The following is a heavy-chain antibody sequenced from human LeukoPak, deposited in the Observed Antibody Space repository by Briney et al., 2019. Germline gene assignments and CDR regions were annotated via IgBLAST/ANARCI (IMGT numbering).Heavy chain of an antibody. V-gene: IGHV3-23*01. CDR1: GFTFRSYA. Sequence: GGSLRLSCAASGFTFRSYAMSWARHPQGKGLEWVSAFSGSGGRTYYADSVKGRFTISRDNSKSSLYLQMNSVRAEDTAVYYCAIRISAAGAFDYWGQGTLVTVSS. CDR2: FSGSGGRT. D-gene: IGHD6-13*01. J-gene: IGHJ4*02. CDR3: AIRISAAGAFDY.